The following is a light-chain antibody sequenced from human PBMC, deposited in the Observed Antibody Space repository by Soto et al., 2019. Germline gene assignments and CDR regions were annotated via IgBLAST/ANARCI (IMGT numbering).Light chain of an antibody. Sequence: DIQMTQSPSSLSASVGDRVTITCRASQGISSWLAWYQQKPGKAPKFLIYGASSLQGGVPSRFSGSGSGTDFTLTISSLQPDDCATYYCQQYDSNPLTFGGGTKVEIK. CDR2: GAS. CDR1: QGISSW. V-gene: IGKV1D-16*01. J-gene: IGKJ4*01. CDR3: QQYDSNPLT.